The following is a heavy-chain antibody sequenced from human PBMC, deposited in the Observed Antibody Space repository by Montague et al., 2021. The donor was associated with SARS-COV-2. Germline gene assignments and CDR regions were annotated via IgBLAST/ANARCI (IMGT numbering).Heavy chain of an antibody. CDR2: ISSSGSTI. D-gene: IGHD6-13*01. V-gene: IGHV3-48*03. J-gene: IGHJ4*02. CDR3: ARDIAAAGTSFDY. CDR1: GFTFSSYE. Sequence: YLRLSCAASGFTFSSYEMNLFRQAPVKGLEWVSYISSSGSTIYYSDSVKGRFTISRDNAKNSLYLQMNSLRAEDTAVYYCARDIAAAGTSFDYWGQGTLVTVSS.